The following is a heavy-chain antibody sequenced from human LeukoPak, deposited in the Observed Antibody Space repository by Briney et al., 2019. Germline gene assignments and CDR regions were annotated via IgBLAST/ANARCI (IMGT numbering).Heavy chain of an antibody. J-gene: IGHJ5*02. CDR2: IYPGDSDT. Sequence: PGESLKISCKGSGYSFTSYWIGWARQMPGKGLDWMGIIYPGDSDTRYSPSFQGQVTISADKSISTAYLQWSSLKASDTAMYYCARLIAVAGTGWFDPWGQGTLVTVSS. CDR3: ARLIAVAGTGWFDP. V-gene: IGHV5-51*01. D-gene: IGHD6-19*01. CDR1: GYSFTSYW.